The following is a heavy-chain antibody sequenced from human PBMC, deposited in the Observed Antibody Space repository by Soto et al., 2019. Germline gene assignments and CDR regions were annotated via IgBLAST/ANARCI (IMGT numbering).Heavy chain of an antibody. D-gene: IGHD6-13*01. Sequence: QVPLVQSGTEVKKPGASVKVSCKTSGYTFINFGIGWVRQAPGQGLDWMGWISPFNGHTHYAQKFQGRVSLTTDTSTSTAFLELRSLTYDVTAVYYCAREPPRATAGLNYFDPWGQGTLVTVSS. CDR3: AREPPRATAGLNYFDP. V-gene: IGHV1-18*01. CDR2: ISPFNGHT. CDR1: GYTFINFG. J-gene: IGHJ5*02.